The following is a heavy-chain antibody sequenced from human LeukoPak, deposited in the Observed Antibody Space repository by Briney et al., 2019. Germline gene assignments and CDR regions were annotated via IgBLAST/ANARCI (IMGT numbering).Heavy chain of an antibody. CDR1: GYTLTELS. D-gene: IGHD3-22*01. J-gene: IGHJ4*02. CDR2: FDPEDGET. Sequence: GASVKVSCKVSGYTLTELSMHWVRQAPGKGLEGRGGFDPEDGETIYAQKFQGRVTMTEDTSTDTAYMELSSLRSEDTAVYYCATPTAYYYDRAFDYWGQGTLVTVSS. V-gene: IGHV1-24*01. CDR3: ATPTAYYYDRAFDY.